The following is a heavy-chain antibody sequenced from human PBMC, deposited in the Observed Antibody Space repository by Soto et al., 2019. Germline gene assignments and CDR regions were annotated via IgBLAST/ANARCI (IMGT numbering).Heavy chain of an antibody. CDR2: IYYSGST. J-gene: IGHJ4*02. CDR3: ARRRSVGTGNPRHFDY. Sequence: PSETLSLTCTVSGGSISSYYWSWIRQPPGKGLEWIGYIYYSGSTNYNPSLKSRVTISVDTSKNQFSLKLSSVTAADTAVYYCARRRSVGTGNPRHFDYWGQGTLVTVSS. V-gene: IGHV4-59*01. CDR1: GGSISSYY. D-gene: IGHD3-9*01.